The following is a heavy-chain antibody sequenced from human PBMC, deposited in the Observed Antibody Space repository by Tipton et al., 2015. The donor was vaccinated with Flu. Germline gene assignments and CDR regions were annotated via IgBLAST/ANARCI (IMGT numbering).Heavy chain of an antibody. CDR2: IYRSGSV. CDR3: ARDPRNMGLDP. Sequence: SLRLSCAASGFNVNSNYMTWVRQAPGKGLEWVSTIYRSGSVYNGDSVRGRFTISRDNAKNTVYLQMNSLRGEDTAVYYCARDPRNMGLDPWGQGTLVTVSS. J-gene: IGHJ5*02. CDR1: GFNVNSNY. D-gene: IGHD1-14*01. V-gene: IGHV3-66*01.